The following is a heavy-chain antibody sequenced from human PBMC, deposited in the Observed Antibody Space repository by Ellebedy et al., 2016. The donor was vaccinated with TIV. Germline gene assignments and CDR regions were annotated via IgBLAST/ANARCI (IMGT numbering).Heavy chain of an antibody. J-gene: IGHJ4*02. Sequence: SETLSLXXTVSGGSITSSSYYWVWIRQPPGKGLEWTGSIYYTGSTYYNPSLKSRVTISVDKSKNQFSLRLSSVTAADTAVYYCARPLRSTVTTSIYFDDWGQGTLVTVSS. V-gene: IGHV4-39*01. CDR2: IYYTGST. CDR3: ARPLRSTVTTSIYFDD. CDR1: GGSITSSSYY. D-gene: IGHD4-17*01.